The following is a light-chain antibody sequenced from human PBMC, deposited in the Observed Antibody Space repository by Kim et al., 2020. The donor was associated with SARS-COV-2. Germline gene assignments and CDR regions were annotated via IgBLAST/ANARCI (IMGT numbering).Light chain of an antibody. J-gene: IGLJ2*01. CDR1: SSDVGKYNL. CDR3: CSYATSTTFHVI. Sequence: QSALTQPASVSGSPGQSITMSCTGTSSDVGKYNLVSWYQQHPGKAPKLIIYEVTKRPSGVSSRFSGSKSGNTASLTISGLQAEDEADYYCCSYATSTTFHVIFGGGTQLTVL. V-gene: IGLV2-23*02. CDR2: EVT.